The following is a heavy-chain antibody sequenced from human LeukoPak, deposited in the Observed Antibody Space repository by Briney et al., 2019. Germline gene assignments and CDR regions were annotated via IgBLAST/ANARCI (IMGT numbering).Heavy chain of an antibody. CDR3: ARDRGSGYDYNAPFDY. Sequence: PGRSLRLSCAASGFTFSSYAMHWVRQAPGKGLEWVAVISYDGSNKYYADSVKGRFTISRDNSKNTLYLQMNSLRAEDTAVYYCARDRGSGYDYNAPFDYWGQGTLVTVSS. CDR2: ISYDGSNK. J-gene: IGHJ4*02. D-gene: IGHD5-12*01. CDR1: GFTFSSYA. V-gene: IGHV3-30*04.